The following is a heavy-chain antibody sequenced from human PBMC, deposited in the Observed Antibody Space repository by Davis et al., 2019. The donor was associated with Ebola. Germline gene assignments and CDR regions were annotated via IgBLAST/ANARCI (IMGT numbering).Heavy chain of an antibody. D-gene: IGHD2/OR15-2a*01. J-gene: IGHJ4*02. Sequence: GGSLRLSCKGSGYSFTSYWIGWVRQMPGKGLEWMGIIYAGDSDNRYSPSFEGQVTISVDRSVNTASLQWTSLKASDTAMYYCARSESLYGYFDYWGQGTLVTVSS. CDR1: GYSFTSYW. CDR3: ARSESLYGYFDY. V-gene: IGHV5-51*01. CDR2: IYAGDSDN.